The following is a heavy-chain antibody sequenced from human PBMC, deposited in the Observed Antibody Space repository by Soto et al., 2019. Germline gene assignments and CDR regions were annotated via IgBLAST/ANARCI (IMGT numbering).Heavy chain of an antibody. D-gene: IGHD6-13*01. J-gene: IGHJ5*02. CDR3: ARAWSSSSWYTSEYNWFDP. V-gene: IGHV4-30-4*01. Sequence: LCGGSISSGDYYWSWIRQPPGKGLEWIGYIYYSGSTYYNPSLKSRVTISVDTSKNQFSLKLSSVTAADTAVYYCARAWSSSSWYTSEYNWFDPWGQGTLVTVSS. CDR1: GGSISSGDYY. CDR2: IYYSGST.